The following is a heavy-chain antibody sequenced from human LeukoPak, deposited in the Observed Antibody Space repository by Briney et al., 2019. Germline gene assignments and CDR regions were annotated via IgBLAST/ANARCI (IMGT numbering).Heavy chain of an antibody. CDR2: IYYSGSA. CDR3: AGPWGGAFDF. V-gene: IGHV4-31*02. Sequence: SETLSLTCNVSGGSISSGGYYWSWIRQHPGKGLEWIGYIYYSGSAYYNPSLKGRVTISVDTSTNQFSLKLSSVTAADTAVYYCAGPWGGAFDFCGQGTMVTVSS. J-gene: IGHJ3*01. D-gene: IGHD7-27*01. CDR1: GGSISSGGYY.